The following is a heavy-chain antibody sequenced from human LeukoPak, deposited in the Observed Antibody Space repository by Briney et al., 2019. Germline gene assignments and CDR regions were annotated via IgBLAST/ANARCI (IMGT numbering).Heavy chain of an antibody. CDR3: ARDYSYPDY. CDR1: GASISAYH. Sequence: PSETLSLTCSVSGASISAYHWSWIRQPAGKGLEWTGRIYSSGRTNYIPSLKSRLTMSVDTSKNQFSLKLNSVTAADTAVYYCARDYSYPDYWGQGTLVTVSS. CDR2: IYSSGRT. J-gene: IGHJ4*02. D-gene: IGHD5-18*01. V-gene: IGHV4-4*07.